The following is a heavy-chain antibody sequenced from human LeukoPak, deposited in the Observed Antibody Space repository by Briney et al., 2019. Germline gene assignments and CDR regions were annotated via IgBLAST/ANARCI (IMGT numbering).Heavy chain of an antibody. D-gene: IGHD5-18*01. V-gene: IGHV3-21*01. CDR3: ARADWDTAMIDY. CDR1: GFTFSSYS. CDR2: ISSSSSYI. Sequence: GGSLRLSCAASGFTFSSYSMNWVRQAPGKGLEWVSSISSSSSYIYYADSVKGRFTISRDDAKNSLYLQMNSLRAEDTAVYYCARADWDTAMIDYWGQGTLVTVSS. J-gene: IGHJ4*02.